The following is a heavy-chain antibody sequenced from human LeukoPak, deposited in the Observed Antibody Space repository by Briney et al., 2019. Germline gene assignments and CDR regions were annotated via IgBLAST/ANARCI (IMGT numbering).Heavy chain of an antibody. D-gene: IGHD2-2*02. Sequence: SETLSLTCTVSGGSISSYYWSWIRQPPGKGLEWIGYIYYSGSTNYNPSLKSRVTISVDTSKNQFSLKLSSVTAADTAVYYCIVVPAAIDPAEYFQHWGQGTLVTVSS. J-gene: IGHJ1*01. CDR3: IVVPAAIDPAEYFQH. CDR1: GGSISSYY. V-gene: IGHV4-59*08. CDR2: IYYSGST.